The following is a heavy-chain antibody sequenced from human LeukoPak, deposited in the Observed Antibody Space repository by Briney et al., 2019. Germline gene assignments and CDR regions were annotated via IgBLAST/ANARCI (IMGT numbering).Heavy chain of an antibody. Sequence: GASVKVSCKASGGTFSSYAISWVRQVPGQGLEWMGGIIPIFGTANYAQKFQGRVTITADESTSTAYMELSSLRSEDTAVYYCARESLATIPYFDYWGQGTLVTVSS. J-gene: IGHJ4*02. V-gene: IGHV1-69*13. CDR1: GGTFSSYA. D-gene: IGHD5-12*01. CDR3: ARESLATIPYFDY. CDR2: IIPIFGTA.